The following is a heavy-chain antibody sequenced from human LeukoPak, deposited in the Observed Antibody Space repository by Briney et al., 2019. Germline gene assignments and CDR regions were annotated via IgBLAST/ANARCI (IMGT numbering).Heavy chain of an antibody. CDR3: ARVIITIFGVVIPRFDY. V-gene: IGHV4-34*01. CDR2: INHSGST. Sequence: PSETLSLTXAVYGGSFSGYYWSWIRQPPGKGLEWIGEINHSGSTNYNPSLKSRVTISVDTSKNQFSLKLSSVTAAGTAVYYCARVIITIFGVVIPRFDYWGQGTLVTVSS. CDR1: GGSFSGYY. J-gene: IGHJ4*02. D-gene: IGHD3-3*01.